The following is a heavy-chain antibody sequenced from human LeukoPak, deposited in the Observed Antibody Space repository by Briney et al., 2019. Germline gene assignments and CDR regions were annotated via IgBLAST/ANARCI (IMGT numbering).Heavy chain of an antibody. V-gene: IGHV4-38-2*02. D-gene: IGHD3-10*01. CDR1: GYSISSGYY. J-gene: IGHJ5*02. CDR2: IYHSGST. Sequence: SETLSLTCTVSGYSISSGYYWGWIRQPPGKGLEWIGSIYHSGSTYYNPSLKSRVTISVDTSKNQFSLKLSSVTAADTAVYYCARGHDYYGSGRQSWFDPWGQGTLVIVSS. CDR3: ARGHDYYGSGRQSWFDP.